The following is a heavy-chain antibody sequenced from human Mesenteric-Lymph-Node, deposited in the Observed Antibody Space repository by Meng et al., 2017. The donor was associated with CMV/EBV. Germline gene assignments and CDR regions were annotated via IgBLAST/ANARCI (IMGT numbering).Heavy chain of an antibody. V-gene: IGHV3-30-3*01. CDR3: AKENRPYSYVFGVDY. D-gene: IGHD5-18*01. J-gene: IGHJ4*02. CDR2: ISYDGSNK. Sequence: GESLKISCAASGFTFSYYAMHWVRQAPGKGLEWVAVISYDGSNKFYADSVKGRFTISRDNSKNTLYLQMNSLRTEDTAVYYCAKENRPYSYVFGVDYWGQGTLVTVSS. CDR1: GFTFSYYA.